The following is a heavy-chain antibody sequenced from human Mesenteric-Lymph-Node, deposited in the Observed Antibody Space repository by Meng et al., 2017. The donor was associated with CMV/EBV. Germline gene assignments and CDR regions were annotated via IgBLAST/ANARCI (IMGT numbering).Heavy chain of an antibody. CDR3: ARGALSYFDS. J-gene: IGHJ4*02. D-gene: IGHD2/OR15-2a*01. CDR2: VFYGGSA. CDR1: DSVSSAGYY. Sequence: DSVSSAGYYWNWIRQPPGKRLEWIVYVFYGGSATYSPSLKSRVTMSVDTSKNQFSLKLSSVTAADTAAYYCARGALSYFDSWGQGTLVTVSS. V-gene: IGHV4-61*08.